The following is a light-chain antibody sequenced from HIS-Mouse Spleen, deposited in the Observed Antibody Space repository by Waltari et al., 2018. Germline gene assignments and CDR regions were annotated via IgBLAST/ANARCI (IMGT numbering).Light chain of an antibody. CDR2: DAS. Sequence: AIQLTQSPSSLSASVGDRVTITCRASQGISSALAWYQQKPGKVPKLLIYDASSLESGVTSRFSGSGSGTDFTLTISSLQPEDFATYYCQQFNSYPLTFGGGTK. J-gene: IGKJ4*01. V-gene: IGKV1-13*02. CDR3: QQFNSYPLT. CDR1: QGISSA.